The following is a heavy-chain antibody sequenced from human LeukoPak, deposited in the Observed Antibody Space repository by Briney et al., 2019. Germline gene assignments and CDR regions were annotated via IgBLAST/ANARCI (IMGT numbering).Heavy chain of an antibody. CDR3: ARPGYTAGYDI. V-gene: IGHV3-7*01. D-gene: IGHD3-9*01. CDR2: MKGDGSEI. CDR1: GFTFSSYW. Sequence: GGSLRLSCAASGFTFSSYWMSWVRQAPGKGLEWVANMKGDGSEIYYVDSVKGRFTTSRDNAKNLLYLQMNSLRAEDTAVYYCARPGYTAGYDIWGQGTLVTVSS. J-gene: IGHJ3*02.